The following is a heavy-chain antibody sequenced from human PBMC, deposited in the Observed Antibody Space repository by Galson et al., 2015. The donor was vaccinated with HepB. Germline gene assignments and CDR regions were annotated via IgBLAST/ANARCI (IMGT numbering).Heavy chain of an antibody. CDR3: ARIRGIYYYYGMDV. CDR2: IYSGGST. J-gene: IGHJ6*02. Sequence: SLRLSCAASGFSVSTNYMTWVRQAPGKGLEWVSVIYSGGSTHYADSVKGRFTISRDNSKNTLYLQMNSLRAEDTAVYYCARIRGIYYYYGMDVWGQGTTVTVSS. V-gene: IGHV3-53*01. D-gene: IGHD3-16*01. CDR1: GFSVSTNY.